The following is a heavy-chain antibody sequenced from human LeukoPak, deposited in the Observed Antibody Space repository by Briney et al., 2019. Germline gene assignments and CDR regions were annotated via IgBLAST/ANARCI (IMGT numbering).Heavy chain of an antibody. CDR2: ISSSSSYI. V-gene: IGHV3-21*01. CDR1: GFTFSSYS. D-gene: IGHD2-15*01. J-gene: IGHJ3*01. CDR3: ARAGCSGGSCYDS. Sequence: GGSLRLSCAASGFTFSSYSMNWVRQAPGKELEWVSSISSSSSYIYYADSVKGRFTISRDNAKNSLYLQMNSLRAEDTAVYYCARAGCSGGSCYDSWGQGTMVTVSS.